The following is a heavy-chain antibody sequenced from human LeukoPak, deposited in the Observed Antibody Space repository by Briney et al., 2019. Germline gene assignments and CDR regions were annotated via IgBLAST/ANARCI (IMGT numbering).Heavy chain of an antibody. CDR2: IKRKIDGGPT. D-gene: IGHD3-10*01. Sequence: GGSLRLSCAASGFTFSNAWMSWVRQAPGKGLEWVGHIKRKIDGGPTDYAAPVKDRFTISRDDSKNTLYLQMNSLKSEDTAVYYCTTRVWSGDSLDFDSWGQGTLVTVSS. CDR3: TTRVWSGDSLDFDS. J-gene: IGHJ4*02. V-gene: IGHV3-15*01. CDR1: GFTFSNAW.